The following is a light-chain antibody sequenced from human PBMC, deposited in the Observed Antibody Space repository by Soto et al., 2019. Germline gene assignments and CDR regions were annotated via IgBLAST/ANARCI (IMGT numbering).Light chain of an antibody. Sequence: EIVLTQSPGTLCLSPGERATLSCRASQSVSNNYLAWYQQKPGQAPRLLIYGASNRATGIPDRFSGSGSGTDFTLTISRLEPEDFAVYYCQQRSNFITFGQGTRLEIK. J-gene: IGKJ5*01. CDR3: QQRSNFIT. CDR2: GAS. CDR1: QSVSNNY. V-gene: IGKV3D-20*02.